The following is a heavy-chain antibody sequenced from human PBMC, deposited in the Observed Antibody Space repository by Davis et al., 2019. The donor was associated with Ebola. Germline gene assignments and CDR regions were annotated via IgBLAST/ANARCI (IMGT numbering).Heavy chain of an antibody. V-gene: IGHV3-72*01. D-gene: IGHD3-16*02. J-gene: IGHJ1*01. CDR1: GLPFSAYF. CDR2: SRNQENHYNT. Sequence: GGSLRLSCGVSGLPFSAYFMDWVRLTPGTGLEWVGLSRNQENHYNTEYAASVRGRFTISRDDSKKSMYLQMNSLRAEDTAVYYCASTNMITFGGVIDAEYFQHWGQGTLVTVSS. CDR3: ASTNMITFGGVIDAEYFQH.